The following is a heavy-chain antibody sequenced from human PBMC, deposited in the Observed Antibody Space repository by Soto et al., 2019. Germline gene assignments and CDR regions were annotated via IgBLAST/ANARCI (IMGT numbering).Heavy chain of an antibody. CDR3: ARDQGDELKRRSVFAFDI. V-gene: IGHV3-33*01. D-gene: IGHD1-1*01. J-gene: IGHJ3*02. Sequence: GGSLRLSCAASGFTFSSYGMHWVRQAPGKGLEWVAIIWYDGSNKYYADSVKGRFTISRDNPKNTLYLQMNSLRAEDTAVYYCARDQGDELKRRSVFAFDIWGQGTMVTVSS. CDR2: IWYDGSNK. CDR1: GFTFSSYG.